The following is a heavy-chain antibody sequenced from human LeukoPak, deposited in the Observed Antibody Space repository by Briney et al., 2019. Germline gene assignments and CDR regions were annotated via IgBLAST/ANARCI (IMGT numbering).Heavy chain of an antibody. CDR3: ARVLCISNGICYAFDI. CDR1: GTFISPYH. V-gene: IGHV4-4*07. CDR2: MYSSGSS. D-gene: IGHD2-8*01. J-gene: IGHJ3*02. Sequence: SGTLSLTCTVSGTFISPYHWSWFRQSAGKGLEWIGLMYSSGSSNYNPSLKSRLTISPDNSKNQFSLRLSSVTAADTAVYYCARVLCISNGICYAFDIRGQGTTVIVSS.